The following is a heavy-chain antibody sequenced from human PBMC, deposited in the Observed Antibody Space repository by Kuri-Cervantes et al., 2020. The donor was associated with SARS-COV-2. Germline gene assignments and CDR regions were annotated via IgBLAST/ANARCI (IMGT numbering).Heavy chain of an antibody. Sequence: AVNVSCKASGYTFTSYYMHWVRQAPGQGVEWMVWINPNSGGTNYAQKFQGWVTMTRDTSISTAYMELSRLRSDDTAVYYCARDPGYSSSFVYYYYGMDVWGQGTTVTVSS. CDR2: INPNSGGT. J-gene: IGHJ6*02. CDR3: ARDPGYSSSFVYYYYGMDV. V-gene: IGHV1-2*04. CDR1: GYTFTSYY. D-gene: IGHD6-6*01.